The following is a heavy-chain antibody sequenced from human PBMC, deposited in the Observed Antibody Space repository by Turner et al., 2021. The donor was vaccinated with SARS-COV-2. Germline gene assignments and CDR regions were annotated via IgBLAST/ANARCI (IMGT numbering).Heavy chain of an antibody. CDR2: ISSSSIYI. V-gene: IGHV3-21*01. J-gene: IGHJ6*02. Sequence: VQLVESGGGVVQPGRSLRLSCAASGFTFSTYSMNWVRQAPGKGLEWVSSISSSSIYIYYADSVKGRFTISRDNAKNSLYLQMNSLRAEDTAVYYCAREDDFWSGYHHYGMDVWGQGTTVTVSS. CDR3: AREDDFWSGYHHYGMDV. CDR1: GFTFSTYS. D-gene: IGHD3-3*01.